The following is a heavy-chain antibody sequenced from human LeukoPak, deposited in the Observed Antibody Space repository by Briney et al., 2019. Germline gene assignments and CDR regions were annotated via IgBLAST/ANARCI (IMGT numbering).Heavy chain of an antibody. D-gene: IGHD2-2*01. J-gene: IGHJ4*02. V-gene: IGHV1-69*05. CDR3: AREPPYQPPDY. CDR2: IIPIFGTA. Sequence: SVKVSCKASGGTFSSYAISWVRQAPGQGLEWMGGIIPIFGTANYAQKFQGRATITTDESTSTAYMELSSLRSEDTAVYDCAREPPYQPPDYWGQGTLVTVSS. CDR1: GGTFSSYA.